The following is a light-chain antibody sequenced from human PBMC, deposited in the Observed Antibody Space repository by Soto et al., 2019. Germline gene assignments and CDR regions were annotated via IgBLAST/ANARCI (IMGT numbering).Light chain of an antibody. CDR2: DVT. V-gene: IGLV2-14*01. J-gene: IGLJ1*01. Sequence: QSALTRPASVSGSPGQSITISCTVTSRDVGGYNYVSWYKQHQVKAPKLIIYDVTNRPSGVSDCFSGSKSGNTAPRTISGLQDEDVPDYYCSAYTSSSTPYGVGTGTKLTVL. CDR1: SRDVGGYNY. CDR3: SAYTSSSTPYG.